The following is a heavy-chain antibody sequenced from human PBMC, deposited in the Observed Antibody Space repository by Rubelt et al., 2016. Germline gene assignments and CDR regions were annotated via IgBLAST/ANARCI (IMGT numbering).Heavy chain of an antibody. CDR1: GGSISSYY. D-gene: IGHD1-26*01. V-gene: IGHV4-59*08. CDR2: IYYSGST. Sequence: QVQLQESGPGLVKPSETLSLTCTVSGGSISSYYWSWIRQPPGKGLEWIGYIYYSGSTNYNPSLKSLVTISVDTSKNQFSLKLSSVTAADTAVYYCARPHLVGIDAFDIWGQGTMVTVSS. J-gene: IGHJ3*02. CDR3: ARPHLVGIDAFDI.